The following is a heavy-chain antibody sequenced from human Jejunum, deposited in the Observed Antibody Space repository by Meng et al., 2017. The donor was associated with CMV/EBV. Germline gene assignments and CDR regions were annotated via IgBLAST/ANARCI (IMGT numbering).Heavy chain of an antibody. Sequence: RLSCAAAGFTFSSYSMNWVRQAPGKGLEWVSSISSSSSYIYYADSVKGRFTISRDNAKNSLCLQMNSLRAEDTAVYYCASFDSTVHWGQGTLVTVSS. D-gene: IGHD2-15*01. CDR2: ISSSSSYI. CDR1: GFTFSSYS. CDR3: ASFDSTVH. V-gene: IGHV3-21*01. J-gene: IGHJ4*02.